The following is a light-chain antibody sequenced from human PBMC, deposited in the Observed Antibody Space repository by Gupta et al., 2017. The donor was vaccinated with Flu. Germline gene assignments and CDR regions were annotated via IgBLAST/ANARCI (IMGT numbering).Light chain of an antibody. V-gene: IGLV2-14*01. CDR3: NSYKSRSNLKGV. CDR1: SSDVGCYNY. Sequence: QSALTQPASVSGSPGQSLTISCIGTSSDVGCYNYVSLYQQHPGKAPQLIIYEVSNRPSGVFYRFSGAKACKNDFLTISGVPAEGEGYYYWNSYKSRSNLKGVFGGGTKLTVL. CDR2: EVS. J-gene: IGLJ3*02.